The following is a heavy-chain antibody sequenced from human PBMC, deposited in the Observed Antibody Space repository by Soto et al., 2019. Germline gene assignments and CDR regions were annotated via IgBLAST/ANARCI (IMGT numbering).Heavy chain of an antibody. CDR1: GGSISSYY. D-gene: IGHD3-3*01. J-gene: IGHJ4*02. CDR2: IYYSGST. V-gene: IGHV4-59*01. CDR3: AIEGPPICGDYYFDY. Sequence: SETLSLTCTVSGGSISSYYWSWIRQPPGKGLEWIGYIYYSGSTNYNPSLKSRVTISVDTSKNQFSLKLSSVTAADTAVYYCAIEGPPICGDYYFDYWGQGTLVTVSS.